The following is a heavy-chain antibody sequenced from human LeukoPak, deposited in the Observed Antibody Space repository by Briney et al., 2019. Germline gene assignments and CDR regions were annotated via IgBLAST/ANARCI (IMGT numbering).Heavy chain of an antibody. D-gene: IGHD3-22*01. CDR1: GFTFSSYA. V-gene: IGHV3-23*01. J-gene: IGHJ4*02. CDR2: ISGSGGST. CDR3: AKDSALQPPYFYDCSGSTPFLDY. Sequence: GGSLRLSCAASGFTFSSYAMSWVRQAPGKGLEWVSTISGSGGSTYYADSVKGRFTISRDNSKNTLYLQMNSLRAEDTAVYYCAKDSALQPPYFYDCSGSTPFLDYWGQGTLVS.